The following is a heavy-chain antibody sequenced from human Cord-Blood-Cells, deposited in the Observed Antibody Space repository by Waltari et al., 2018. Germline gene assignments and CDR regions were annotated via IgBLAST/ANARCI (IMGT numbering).Heavy chain of an antibody. CDR3: ARGMGYSGYDPDLYFDY. D-gene: IGHD5-12*01. CDR1: GGTFSSYA. V-gene: IGHV1-69*01. Sequence: QVQLVQSGAEVKKPGSSVKVSCKASGGTFSSYAISWVRQAPGQGLEWMGGIIPIFGTANHAQKFQGRVTITADESTSTAYMELSSPRSEDTAVYYCARGMGYSGYDPDLYFDYWGQGTLVTVSS. CDR2: IIPIFGTA. J-gene: IGHJ4*02.